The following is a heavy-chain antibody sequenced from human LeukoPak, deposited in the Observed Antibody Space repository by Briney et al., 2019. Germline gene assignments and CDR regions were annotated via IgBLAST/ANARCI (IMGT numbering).Heavy chain of an antibody. CDR3: AKEDPYYSEF. CDR1: GFTFSNYA. V-gene: IGHV3-23*01. Sequence: GGSLRLSCAASGFTFSNYAMTWVRQAPGEGLEWVSGISPSGETTYYADSVKGRLTISRDNSKNTLYLQIKSLRAEDTAVYYCAKEDPYYSEFWGQGTLVTVSS. CDR2: ISPSGETT. J-gene: IGHJ4*02.